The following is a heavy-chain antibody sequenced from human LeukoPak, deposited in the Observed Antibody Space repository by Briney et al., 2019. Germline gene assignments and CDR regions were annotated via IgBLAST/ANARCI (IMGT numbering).Heavy chain of an antibody. CDR3: ARGPATITMVRGVSCDI. D-gene: IGHD3-10*01. V-gene: IGHV1-2*02. Sequence: ASVKVSCKAFGYTFTGYYMHWVRQAPGQGLEWMGWINPNSGGTNYAQKFQGRVTMTRDTSISTAYMELSRLRSDDTAVYYCARGPATITMVRGVSCDIWGQGTMVTVSS. CDR1: GYTFTGYY. J-gene: IGHJ3*02. CDR2: INPNSGGT.